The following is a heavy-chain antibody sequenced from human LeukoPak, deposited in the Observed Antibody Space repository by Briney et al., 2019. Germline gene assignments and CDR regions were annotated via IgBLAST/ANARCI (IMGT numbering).Heavy chain of an antibody. CDR3: VRDRPHNWFDP. CDR2: IKPNNGDT. Sequence: ASVKVSCKASGYTFTGFYIHWVGQAPGQGLEWLGLIKPNNGDTNYAQKFQGRVTMTRDTSITTAYMELNRLKSDDTAVYYCVRDRPHNWFDPWGQGTLVTVSS. CDR1: GYTFTGFY. V-gene: IGHV1-2*02. J-gene: IGHJ5*02.